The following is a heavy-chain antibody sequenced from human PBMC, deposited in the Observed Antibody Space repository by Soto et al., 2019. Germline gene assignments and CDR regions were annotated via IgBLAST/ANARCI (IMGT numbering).Heavy chain of an antibody. D-gene: IGHD2-8*01. CDR2: ISSSSSTI. CDR3: ARYIVLMVYASRFYGMDV. Sequence: GGSLRLSCAASGFTFSSYSMNWVRQAPGKGLEWVSYISSSSSTIYYADSVKGRFTISRDNAKNSLYLQMNSLRDEDTAVYYCARYIVLMVYASRFYGMDVWGQGTTVTVSS. J-gene: IGHJ6*02. CDR1: GFTFSSYS. V-gene: IGHV3-48*02.